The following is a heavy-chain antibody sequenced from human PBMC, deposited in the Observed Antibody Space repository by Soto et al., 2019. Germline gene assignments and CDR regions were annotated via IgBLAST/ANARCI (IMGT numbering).Heavy chain of an antibody. D-gene: IGHD2-21*01. CDR2: INPNIGGP. CDR1: GYTFTGFY. CDR3: ASGTPGGADY. J-gene: IGHJ4*02. Sequence: QVQLVQSGAEVKKPGASVKVSCKASGYTFTGFYIHWVRQAPGQGLEWMGWINPNIGGPKYAQKLEGWVTMTGDTSISTASMEMTRLKSNDTAVYYCASGTPGGADYWGQGTLMSVSS. V-gene: IGHV1-2*04.